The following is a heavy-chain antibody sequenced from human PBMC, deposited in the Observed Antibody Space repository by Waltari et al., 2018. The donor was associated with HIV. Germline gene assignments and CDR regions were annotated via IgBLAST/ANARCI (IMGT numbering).Heavy chain of an antibody. CDR1: GETFTRHH. CDR3: ARGPIHYYDSSGYVDY. Sequence: QSELGQPGAKVKKPGAGRKDTSRDTGETFTRHHTKRARKPTGQGLEWMGWMNPNSVNTGYAQKFHGTVTMTRNTSISTAYMELSSLRSEDTAVYYRARGPIHYYDSSGYVDYWGQGTLVTVSS. D-gene: IGHD3-22*01. J-gene: IGHJ4*02. V-gene: IGHV1-8*01. CDR2: MNPNSVNT.